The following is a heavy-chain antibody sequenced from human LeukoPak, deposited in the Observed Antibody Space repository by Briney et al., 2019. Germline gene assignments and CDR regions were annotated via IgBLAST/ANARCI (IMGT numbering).Heavy chain of an antibody. CDR3: ARGPYSYDRSVFFDL. CDR2: IYTSGTT. Sequence: SETLSLTCTVSGGSINSGNYYYSWIRQPAGEGLEWLWRIYTSGTTDYNPSLKSRVPISVDTSQTQFSLKQSSVPAADTAVYFCARGPYSYDRSVFFDLWREGTILSVSS. D-gene: IGHD3-22*01. V-gene: IGHV4-61*02. CDR1: GGSINSGNYY. J-gene: IGHJ3*01.